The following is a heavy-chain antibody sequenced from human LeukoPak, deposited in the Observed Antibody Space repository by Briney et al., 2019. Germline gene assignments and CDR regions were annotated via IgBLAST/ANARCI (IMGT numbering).Heavy chain of an antibody. V-gene: IGHV4-59*08. CDR2: IYYSGST. Sequence: ASETLSLTCTVSGGSISSYYWSWIRQPPGKGLEWIGYIYYSGSTNYNPSLKSRVTISVDTSKNQFSLKLSSVTAADTAVYYCARVWSGYCSGGSCYLFDYWGQGTLVTVSS. D-gene: IGHD2-15*01. CDR3: ARVWSGYCSGGSCYLFDY. J-gene: IGHJ4*02. CDR1: GGSISSYY.